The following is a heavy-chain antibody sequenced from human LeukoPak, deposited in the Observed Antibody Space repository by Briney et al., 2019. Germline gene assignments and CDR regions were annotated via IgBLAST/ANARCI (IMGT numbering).Heavy chain of an antibody. V-gene: IGHV3-21*01. J-gene: IGHJ5*02. CDR3: ARARYLDNWFDP. Sequence: KSGGSLRLSCAASGFTFSSYSMNWVRQAPGKGLEWVSSISSSSSYIYYADSVKGRFTISRDNAKNSLHLQMNSLRAEDTAVYYCARARYLDNWFDPWGQGTLVTVSS. CDR2: ISSSSSYI. D-gene: IGHD3-9*01. CDR1: GFTFSSYS.